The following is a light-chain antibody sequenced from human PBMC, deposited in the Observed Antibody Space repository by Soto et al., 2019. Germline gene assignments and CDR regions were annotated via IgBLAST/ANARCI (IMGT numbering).Light chain of an antibody. CDR2: GAS. CDR3: QQYNNWWT. CDR1: QSVNSN. J-gene: IGKJ1*01. V-gene: IGKV3-15*01. Sequence: EIVMTQSPATLSVSPGERATLSCRASQSVNSNLAWYQQKPGQAPRLLISGASTRATGIPARFSGSGSETEFTLTISSLQSEDVAVYYGQQYNNWWTFGQGTKVEMK.